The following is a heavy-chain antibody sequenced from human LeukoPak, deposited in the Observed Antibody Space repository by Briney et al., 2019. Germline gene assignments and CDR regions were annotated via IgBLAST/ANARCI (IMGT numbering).Heavy chain of an antibody. CDR2: IIPIFGTA. J-gene: IGHJ3*02. V-gene: IGHV1-69*06. Sequence: SVKVSCKASGGTFSIYAITWVRQAPGQGLEWMGGIIPIFGTANYAQKFQGRVTITADKSTSTAYMELSSLRSEDTAVYYCATEFANYYDSSGYLADAFDIWGQGTMVTVSS. CDR1: GGTFSIYA. D-gene: IGHD3-22*01. CDR3: ATEFANYYDSSGYLADAFDI.